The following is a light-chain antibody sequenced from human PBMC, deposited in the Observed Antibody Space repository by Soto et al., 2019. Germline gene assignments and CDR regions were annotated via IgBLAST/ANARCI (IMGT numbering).Light chain of an antibody. V-gene: IGKV1-39*01. CDR2: AAS. CDR3: QQSYISPLT. J-gene: IGKJ1*01. Sequence: DIQMTQSPSSLSASVGDRVTITCRASLPITNYLNWYQQRPGRAPKLLIYAASSLQSGVPSRFSGGGSGTDFTLSISNLQSEDFATYFCQQSYISPLTFGQGTKVEIK. CDR1: LPITNY.